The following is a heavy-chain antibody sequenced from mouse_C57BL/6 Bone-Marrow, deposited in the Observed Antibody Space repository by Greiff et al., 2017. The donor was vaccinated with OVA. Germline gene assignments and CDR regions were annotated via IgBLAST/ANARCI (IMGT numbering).Heavy chain of an antibody. J-gene: IGHJ1*03. D-gene: IGHD2-3*01. Sequence: PAAGIDFSRYWMSWVRRAPGKGLEWIGEINPDSSTINYAPSLKDKFIISRDNAKNTLYLQMSKVRSEDTALYYCARPLYYDGYYGWYFDVWGTGTTVTVSS. CDR1: GIDFSRYW. V-gene: IGHV4-1*01. CDR2: INPDSSTI. CDR3: ARPLYYDGYYGWYFDV.